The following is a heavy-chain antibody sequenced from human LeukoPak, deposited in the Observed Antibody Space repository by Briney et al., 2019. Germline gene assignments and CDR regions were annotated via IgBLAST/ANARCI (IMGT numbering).Heavy chain of an antibody. CDR3: AREFYTALRS. V-gene: IGHV4-59*01. CDR1: GGSISSYY. CDR2: ISYSGST. J-gene: IGHJ5*02. D-gene: IGHD2-2*02. Sequence: SETLSLTCSVSGGSISSYYWCWIRQPPGKGLEWIGYISYSGSTNYNPSLKSRVTISVDTSKNQFSLKLSSVTAADTAVYYCAREFYTALRSWGQGTLVTVSS.